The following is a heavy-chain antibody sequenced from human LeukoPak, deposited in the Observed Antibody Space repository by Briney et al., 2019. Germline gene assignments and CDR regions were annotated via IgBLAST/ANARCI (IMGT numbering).Heavy chain of an antibody. CDR3: ARGTYYYDSSGYIEVGTHAY. Sequence: PSETLSLTCTVSGGSISSGSYYWSWIRQPAGKGLEWIGRIYTSGSTNHNPSLKSRVTISVDTSKNQFSLKLSSVTAADTAVYYCARGTYYYDSSGYIEVGTHAYWCQGTLVTVSS. V-gene: IGHV4-61*02. J-gene: IGHJ4*02. D-gene: IGHD3-22*01. CDR2: IYTSGST. CDR1: GGSISSGSYY.